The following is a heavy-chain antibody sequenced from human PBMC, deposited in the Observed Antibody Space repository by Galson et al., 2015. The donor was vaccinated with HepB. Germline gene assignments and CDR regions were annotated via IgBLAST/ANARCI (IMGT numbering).Heavy chain of an antibody. V-gene: IGHV1-18*01. CDR3: AREDVDTAMVGIDY. J-gene: IGHJ4*02. CDR2: ISAYNGNT. CDR1: GSTFTSYG. Sequence: SVTVSCKASGSTFTSYGISWVRQAPGQGLEWMGWISAYNGNTNYAQKLQGKVTMTTDTSTSTAYMELRSLRSDDTAVCYCAREDVDTAMVGIDYWGQGTLVTVSS. D-gene: IGHD5-18*01.